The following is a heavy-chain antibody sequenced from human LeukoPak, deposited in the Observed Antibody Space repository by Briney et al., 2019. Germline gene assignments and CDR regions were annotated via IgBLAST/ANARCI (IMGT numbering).Heavy chain of an antibody. Sequence: PSETLSLTCAVSGYSISSGYYWGWIRQPPGKGLEWIGSIYHSGSTYYNPSLKGRVTISVDTSKNQFSLKLSSVTAADTAVYYCARVDSITIFGVGSAFFDYWGQGTLVTVSS. V-gene: IGHV4-38-2*01. CDR2: IYHSGST. D-gene: IGHD3-3*01. J-gene: IGHJ4*02. CDR3: ARVDSITIFGVGSAFFDY. CDR1: GYSISSGYY.